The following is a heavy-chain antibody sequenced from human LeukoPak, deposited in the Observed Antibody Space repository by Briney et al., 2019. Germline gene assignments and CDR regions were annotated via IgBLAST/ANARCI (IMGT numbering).Heavy chain of an antibody. V-gene: IGHV4-59*01. CDR3: ARGYYYDSSGYPDAFDI. J-gene: IGHJ3*02. Sequence: SETLSLTCTVSGGSISSYYWSWIRQPPGKGLEWIGYIYYSGSTNYNPSLKSRVTISVDTSKNQFSLKLSSVTAADTAVYYCARGYYYDSSGYPDAFDIRGQGTMVTVSS. CDR2: IYYSGST. D-gene: IGHD3-22*01. CDR1: GGSISSYY.